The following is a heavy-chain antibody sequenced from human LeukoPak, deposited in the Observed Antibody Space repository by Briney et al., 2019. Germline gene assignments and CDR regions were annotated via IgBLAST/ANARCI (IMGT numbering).Heavy chain of an antibody. J-gene: IGHJ4*02. CDR3: ARVGSSGSKREKVFGTGESYHY. D-gene: IGHD6-19*01. CDR1: GFTFSTYQ. Sequence: GGSLRLSCAASGFTFSTYQMNWVRQAPGKGLEWVSYISSSGSTIYYADSVKGRFTISRDNAKNSLYLQMNSLRAEDTAVYYCARVGSSGSKREKVFGTGESYHYWGQGTLVTVSS. V-gene: IGHV3-48*03. CDR2: ISSSGSTI.